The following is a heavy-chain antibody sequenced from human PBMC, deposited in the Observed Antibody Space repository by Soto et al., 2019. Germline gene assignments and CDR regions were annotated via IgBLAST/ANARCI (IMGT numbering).Heavy chain of an antibody. V-gene: IGHV3-30*16. D-gene: IGHD1-26*01. Sequence: QVQVVQSGAEVKKPGASVKVSCKASGYTFTSFYLHWVRQAPGQGLEWVAVISYDGSNKYYADSVKGRFTISRDNSKNTLYLQMNSLRAEDTAVYYCAKDVVVGATTGLGDYYYYYGMDVWGQGTTVTVSS. CDR3: AKDVVVGATTGLGDYYYYYGMDV. CDR2: ISYDGSNK. J-gene: IGHJ6*02. CDR1: GYTFTSFY.